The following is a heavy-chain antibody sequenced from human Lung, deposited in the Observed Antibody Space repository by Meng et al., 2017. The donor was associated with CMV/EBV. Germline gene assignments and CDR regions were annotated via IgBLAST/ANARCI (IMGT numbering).Heavy chain of an antibody. D-gene: IGHD2-21*01. CDR2: INVYSGGT. CDR3: ARVYYGGDCSFDY. J-gene: IGHJ4*02. CDR1: GYTFTDYY. Sequence: ASVKVSCKASGYTFTDYYLHWVRQAPGQGLEWMAWINVYSGGTNSAQKFQGRVALTRDTSIRTAYMELSSLRSDDTAVYYCARVYYGGDCSFDYWGQGMLVTVSS. V-gene: IGHV1-2*02.